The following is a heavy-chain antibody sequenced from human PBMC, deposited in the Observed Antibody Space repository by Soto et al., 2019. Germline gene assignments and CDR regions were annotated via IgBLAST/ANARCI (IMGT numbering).Heavy chain of an antibody. D-gene: IGHD2-21*02. Sequence: EVQLLESGGGLVQPGGSLRLSCAASGFTFSSYAMSWVRQAPGKGLEWVSAISGSGGSTYYADSVKGRFTISRDNSKNTLYLQMNSLRAEDAAVYYCAKDLLAYCGGDCRYYYYGMDVCGRAATVTVS. V-gene: IGHV3-23*01. CDR3: AKDLLAYCGGDCRYYYYGMDV. CDR1: GFTFSSYA. CDR2: ISGSGGST. J-gene: IGHJ6*02.